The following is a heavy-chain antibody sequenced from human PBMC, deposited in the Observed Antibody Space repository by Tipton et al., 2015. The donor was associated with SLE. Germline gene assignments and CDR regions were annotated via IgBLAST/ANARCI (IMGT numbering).Heavy chain of an antibody. CDR2: INHSGST. J-gene: IGHJ5*02. CDR3: ARLEDPFGIFGVPKGWFDP. D-gene: IGHD3-3*01. V-gene: IGHV4-34*01. Sequence: LRLSCAVYGGSFSGYYWSWIRQPPGKGLEWIGEINHSGSTNYNPSLKSRFTISVDTSKNQFSLKLSSATVADTAVYYCARLEDPFGIFGVPKGWFDPWGQGTLVTVSS. CDR1: GGSFSGYY.